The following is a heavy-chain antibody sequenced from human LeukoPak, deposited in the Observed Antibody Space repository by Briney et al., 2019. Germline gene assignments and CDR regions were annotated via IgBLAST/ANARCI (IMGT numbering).Heavy chain of an antibody. CDR2: ISSSSSYI. J-gene: IGHJ4*02. Sequence: GGSLRLSCAASGFTFSSYSMNWVRQAPGKGLEWVSSISSSSSYIYYADSVKGRSTISRDNAKNSLYLQMNSLRAEDTAVYYCARDSYTQRYDYWGQGTLVTVSS. D-gene: IGHD6-25*01. CDR1: GFTFSSYS. V-gene: IGHV3-21*01. CDR3: ARDSYTQRYDY.